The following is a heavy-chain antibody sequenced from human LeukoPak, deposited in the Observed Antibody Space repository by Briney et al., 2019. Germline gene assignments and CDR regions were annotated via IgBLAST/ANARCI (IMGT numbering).Heavy chain of an antibody. V-gene: IGHV1-69*06. Sequence: SVKVSCKASGGTFSSYAISWVRQAPGQGLEWMGGIIPIFGTANYAQKFQGSVTITADKSTSTAYMELSSLRSEDTAVYYCARGREYCSSTSCPKFDPWGQGTLVTVSS. J-gene: IGHJ5*02. CDR2: IIPIFGTA. CDR1: GGTFSSYA. D-gene: IGHD2-2*01. CDR3: ARGREYCSSTSCPKFDP.